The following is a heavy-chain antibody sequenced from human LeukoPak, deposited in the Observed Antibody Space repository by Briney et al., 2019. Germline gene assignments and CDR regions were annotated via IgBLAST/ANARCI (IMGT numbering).Heavy chain of an antibody. Sequence: PSETLSLTCTVSGGSISSSSYYWGWIRQPPGKGLEWIGSIYYSGSTYYNPSLKSRVTISVDTSKNQFSLKLSSVTAADTAVYYCARLPTLNYYDSSGPDYWGQGTLVTVSS. J-gene: IGHJ4*02. CDR2: IYYSGST. CDR3: ARLPTLNYYDSSGPDY. CDR1: GGSISSSSYY. V-gene: IGHV4-39*01. D-gene: IGHD3-22*01.